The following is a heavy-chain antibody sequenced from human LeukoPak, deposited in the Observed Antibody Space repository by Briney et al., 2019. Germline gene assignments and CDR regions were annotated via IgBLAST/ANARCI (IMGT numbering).Heavy chain of an antibody. V-gene: IGHV3-7*01. D-gene: IGHD6-19*01. CDR2: IKQDGSEK. Sequence: GGSLRLSCAASGFTFSSYWMSWVRHAPGKGLEWVANIKQDGSEKYYVDSVKGRVTISRDNAKNSLYVRMNSLRAEDTAVYYCARVIAVAGGTMDVWGKGTTVTVSS. CDR1: GFTFSSYW. J-gene: IGHJ6*03. CDR3: ARVIAVAGGTMDV.